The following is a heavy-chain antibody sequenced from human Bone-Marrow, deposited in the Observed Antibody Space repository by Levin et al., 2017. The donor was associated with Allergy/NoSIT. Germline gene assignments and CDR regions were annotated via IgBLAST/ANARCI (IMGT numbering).Heavy chain of an antibody. CDR3: ARDRNQRGSGTYYIDY. CDR1: GFTVSNNY. J-gene: IGHJ4*02. D-gene: IGHD3-10*01. Sequence: GGSLRLSCAASGFTVSNNYMSWVRQAPGKGLEWVSIIYSGGGTNYADSVKGRFTISRDNSKNTLYLQINSLRAEDTAVYYCARDRNQRGSGTYYIDYWGQGTLVTVSS. CDR2: IYSGGGT. V-gene: IGHV3-53*01.